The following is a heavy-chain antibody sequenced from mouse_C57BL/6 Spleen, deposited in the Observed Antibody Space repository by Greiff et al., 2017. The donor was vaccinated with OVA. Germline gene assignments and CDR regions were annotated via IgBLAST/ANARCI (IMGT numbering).Heavy chain of an antibody. V-gene: IGHV5-6*01. CDR1: GFTFSSYG. J-gene: IGHJ1*03. CDR3: ARHPFITTVVAPNYFDV. CDR2: ISSGGSYT. Sequence: EVKLVESGGDLVKPGGSLKLSCAASGFTFSSYGMSWVRQTPDKRLEWVATISSGGSYTYYPDRVKGRFTISSDNAKNTLYLQMSSLKTEDTSMYDCARHPFITTVVAPNYFDVWGTGTTVTVSS. D-gene: IGHD1-1*01.